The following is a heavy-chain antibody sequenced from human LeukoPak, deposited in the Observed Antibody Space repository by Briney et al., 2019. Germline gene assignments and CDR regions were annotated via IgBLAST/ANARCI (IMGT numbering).Heavy chain of an antibody. J-gene: IGHJ4*02. D-gene: IGHD1-26*01. CDR2: IIPIFGTA. V-gene: IGHV1-69*06. Sequence: SVKVSCKASGGTFSSYAISWVRQAPGQGLEWMGGIIPIFGTANYAQKFQGRVTITADKSTSTAYMELSSLRSEDTAVYYCARVPPYSGSWYFDYWGQGTLVTVSS. CDR3: ARVPPYSGSWYFDY. CDR1: GGTFSSYA.